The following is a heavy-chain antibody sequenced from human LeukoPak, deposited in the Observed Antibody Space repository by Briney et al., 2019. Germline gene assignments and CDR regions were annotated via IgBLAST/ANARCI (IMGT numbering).Heavy chain of an antibody. CDR2: IYYSGST. V-gene: IGHV4-59*08. CDR3: AGHHPRNTVDF. CDR1: GGSISSYY. J-gene: IGHJ4*02. D-gene: IGHD2/OR15-2a*01. Sequence: SETLSLTCTVSGGSISSYYWSWIRQPPGKGLEWIGYIYYSGSTNYNPSLKSRVTISLDTSRNQFSLKLSSVTAADTAVYYCAGHHPRNTVDFWGQGTLVTVSS.